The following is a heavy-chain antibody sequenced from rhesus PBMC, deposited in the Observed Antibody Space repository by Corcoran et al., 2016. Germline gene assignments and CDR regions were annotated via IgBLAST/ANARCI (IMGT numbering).Heavy chain of an antibody. V-gene: IGHV4-93*01. CDR3: AAPLSGSYYYHYFDY. CDR2: IYGSGGST. Sequence: QVQLQESGPAVVKPSETLSLTCAVSGGSISSSNWWSWIRQSPGKGLEWIGGIYGSGGSTDYNPSLKSRVTSSADTSKNHVSLKLSFLTAADTAVYYCAAPLSGSYYYHYFDYWGQGVLVTVSS. CDR1: GGSISSSNW. D-gene: IGHD3-16*01. J-gene: IGHJ4*01.